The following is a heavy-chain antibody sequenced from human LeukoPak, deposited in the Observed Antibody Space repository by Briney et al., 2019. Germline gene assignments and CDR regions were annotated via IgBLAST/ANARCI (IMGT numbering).Heavy chain of an antibody. Sequence: GGSLRLSCTGSGFDFRVHDMNWVRQTPEKGLEWISHISGSGNIIYYLDSVKGRFTISRDNAKNSLFLQMSSLRVDDTALYYCGRHPPGGYHPGFRGPGTLVRGSS. J-gene: IGHJ1*01. CDR3: GRHPPGGYHPGF. CDR2: ISGSGNII. V-gene: IGHV3-48*03. D-gene: IGHD2-8*02. CDR1: GFDFRVHD.